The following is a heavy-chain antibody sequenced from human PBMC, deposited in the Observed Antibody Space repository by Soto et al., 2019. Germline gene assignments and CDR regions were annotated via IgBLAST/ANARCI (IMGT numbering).Heavy chain of an antibody. D-gene: IGHD6-13*01. Sequence: ASVKVSCKASGYTFTSYAMHWVRQAPGQRLEWMGWINAGNGNTKYSQKFQGRVTVTRDTSASTAYMELSSLRSEDTAVYYCARYQQLVRGAFDIWGQGTMVTVS. V-gene: IGHV1-3*01. CDR1: GYTFTSYA. CDR2: INAGNGNT. J-gene: IGHJ3*02. CDR3: ARYQQLVRGAFDI.